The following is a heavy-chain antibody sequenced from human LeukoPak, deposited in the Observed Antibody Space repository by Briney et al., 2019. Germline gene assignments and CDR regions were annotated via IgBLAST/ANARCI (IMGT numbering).Heavy chain of an antibody. CDR1: GGSISSYY. Sequence: PSETLSLTCTVSGGSISSYYWSWIRQPPGKGLEWIGYIYYSGSTNYNPSLKSRVTISVDTSKNQFSLKLSSVTAADTAMYYCARGRHSGSYSAFDIWGQGTMVTVSS. D-gene: IGHD1-26*01. J-gene: IGHJ3*02. V-gene: IGHV4-59*01. CDR3: ARGRHSGSYSAFDI. CDR2: IYYSGST.